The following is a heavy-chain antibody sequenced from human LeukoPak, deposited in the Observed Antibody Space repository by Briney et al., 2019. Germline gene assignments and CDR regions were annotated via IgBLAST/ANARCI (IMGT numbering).Heavy chain of an antibody. J-gene: IGHJ4*02. D-gene: IGHD1-26*01. CDR3: ARDRRDSGTYYADY. Sequence: GGSLRLSCAASGFTVSSNYMSWVRQAPGKGLEWVSVIYSGGSAYFADSVKGRFTISRDNSKNTLYLQMNSLRAEDTAVYYCARDRRDSGTYYADYWRQGTLVTVSS. V-gene: IGHV3-53*01. CDR2: IYSGGSA. CDR1: GFTVSSNY.